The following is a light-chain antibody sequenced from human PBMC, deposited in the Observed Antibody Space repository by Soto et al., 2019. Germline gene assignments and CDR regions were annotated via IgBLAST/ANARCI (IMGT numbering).Light chain of an antibody. J-gene: IGLJ1*01. Sequence: QSALTQPPSASGSPGQSVTISCTGTSSDVGGYNYVSWYQQNPGKVPKLMIYEVNKRPSAIPDRFSGSKSCNTASLTVSGLQGEYEADYYCTSYAGGNNVCGTGTKLTVL. CDR3: TSYAGGNNV. CDR2: EVN. V-gene: IGLV2-8*01. CDR1: SSDVGGYNY.